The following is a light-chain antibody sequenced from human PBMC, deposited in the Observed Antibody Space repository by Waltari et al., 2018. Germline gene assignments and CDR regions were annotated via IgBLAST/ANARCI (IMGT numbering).Light chain of an antibody. CDR1: QSISTY. CDR3: QQSYNTLWT. CDR2: AAS. Sequence: DIQMTQSPSSLSVSVGDRVTITCRARQSISTYLNWYQQKPGKAPKLLIYAASNLQTGVPSRFSGSGSGTDFTLTISSLQPEDFATYYCQQSYNTLWTFGQGTKVEIK. J-gene: IGKJ1*01. V-gene: IGKV1-39*01.